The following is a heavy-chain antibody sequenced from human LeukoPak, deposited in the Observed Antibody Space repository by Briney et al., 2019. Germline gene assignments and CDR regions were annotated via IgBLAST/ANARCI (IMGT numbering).Heavy chain of an antibody. Sequence: SETLSLTCTVSGGSISGSSYYWGWIRQPPGKGLEWIGSIYYSGSTYYNPSLKSRVTISVDTSKNQFSLKPNSVTATDTAVYYCASSARYCSGGSCYQNFDYWGQGTLVTVSS. CDR1: GGSISGSSYY. V-gene: IGHV4-39*01. CDR3: ASSARYCSGGSCYQNFDY. CDR2: IYYSGST. J-gene: IGHJ4*02. D-gene: IGHD2-15*01.